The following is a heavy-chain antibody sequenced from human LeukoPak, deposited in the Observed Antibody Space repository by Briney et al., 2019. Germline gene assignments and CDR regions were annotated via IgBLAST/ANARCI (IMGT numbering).Heavy chain of an antibody. Sequence: PGGSLRLSCAASGFTFSSYWMHWVRQAPGKGLVWVSRINSDGSSTSYADSVKGRFTISRDNAKNTLYLQMNSLRAEDTAVYYCARDPTSRYYYGSGRLSEYYFDYWGQGTLVTVSS. CDR1: GFTFSSYW. D-gene: IGHD3-10*01. J-gene: IGHJ4*02. CDR2: INSDGSST. CDR3: ARDPTSRYYYGSGRLSEYYFDY. V-gene: IGHV3-74*01.